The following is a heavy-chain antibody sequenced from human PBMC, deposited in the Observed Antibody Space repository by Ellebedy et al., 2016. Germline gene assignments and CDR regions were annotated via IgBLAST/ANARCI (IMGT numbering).Heavy chain of an antibody. V-gene: IGHV1-18*01. CDR2: ISTYDGNT. Sequence: ASVKVSCKASGYTFTSYGISWVRQAPGQGLEWMGWISTYDGNTNYAQNLQGRVTMTTDTSTGTVYMELRSLISDGTAVYYCARDSGRASHFRTCGDYWGQGTLVTVSS. D-gene: IGHD1-14*01. J-gene: IGHJ4*02. CDR3: ARDSGRASHFRTCGDY. CDR1: GYTFTSYG.